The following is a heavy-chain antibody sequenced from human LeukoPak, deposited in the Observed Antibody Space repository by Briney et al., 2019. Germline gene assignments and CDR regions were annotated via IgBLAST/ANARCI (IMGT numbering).Heavy chain of an antibody. J-gene: IGHJ4*02. CDR3: AKDSTHDYILGGYGLDF. CDR1: GFTFDDYA. V-gene: IGHV3-9*01. D-gene: IGHD3-16*01. Sequence: GGSLRLSCAASGFTFDDYAMHWVRQGPGKGLEWVSSINWNGGTIGYADSVKGRFNISRDNAKNFLYLQMNSLRAEDTAFYYCAKDSTHDYILGGYGLDFWGQGTLVTVSS. CDR2: INWNGGTI.